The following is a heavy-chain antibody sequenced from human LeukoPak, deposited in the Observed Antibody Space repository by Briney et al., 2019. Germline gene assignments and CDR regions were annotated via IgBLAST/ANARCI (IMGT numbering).Heavy chain of an antibody. Sequence: GGSLRLSCAASGFTFSSYSMNWVRQAPGKGLEWVSSISSSSSYIYYADSVKGRFTISRDNAKNSLYLQMNSLRAEDTAVYYCARDKFYDSSGYQRVFYYYYGMDVWGQGTTVTVSS. D-gene: IGHD3-22*01. CDR2: ISSSSSYI. CDR1: GFTFSSYS. V-gene: IGHV3-21*01. J-gene: IGHJ6*02. CDR3: ARDKFYDSSGYQRVFYYYYGMDV.